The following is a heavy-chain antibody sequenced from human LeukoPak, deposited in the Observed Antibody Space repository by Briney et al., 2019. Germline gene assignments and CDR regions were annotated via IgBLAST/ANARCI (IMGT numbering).Heavy chain of an antibody. V-gene: IGHV3-7*01. CDR1: GFTFSNYW. Sequence: GGSLRLSCVAFGFTFSNYWMAWIRHAPGRGLEWVANINKDGSETYYLDSVRGRFTISRDNAKNSLYLQMNTLGAEDTAVYYCVRELVVGPAEYFQNWGQGTLVTVSS. CDR3: VRELVVGPAEYFQN. CDR2: INKDGSET. D-gene: IGHD2-15*01. J-gene: IGHJ1*01.